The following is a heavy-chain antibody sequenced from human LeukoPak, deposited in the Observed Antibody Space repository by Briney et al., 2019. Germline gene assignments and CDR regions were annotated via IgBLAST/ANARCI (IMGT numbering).Heavy chain of an antibody. CDR2: INPNSGGT. D-gene: IGHD3-22*01. V-gene: IGHV1-2*02. CDR3: ARDLAGYYDSSGYYGY. Sequence: ASVKVSCKASGYTFTGYYMHWVRQAPGQGLEWMGWINPNSGGTNYAQKFQGRDTMTRDTSISTAYMELSRLRSDDTAVYYCARDLAGYYDSSGYYGYWGQGTLVTVSS. CDR1: GYTFTGYY. J-gene: IGHJ4*02.